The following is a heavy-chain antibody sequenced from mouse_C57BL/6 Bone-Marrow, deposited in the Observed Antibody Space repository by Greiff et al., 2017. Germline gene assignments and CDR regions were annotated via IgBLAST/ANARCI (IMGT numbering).Heavy chain of an antibody. CDR2: IYPRSGNT. Sequence: QVQLQQSGAELARPGASVKLSCKASGYTFTSYGISWVKPRPGQGLEWIGEIYPRSGNTYYNEKFKGKATLTADKSSSTAYMELRSLTSEDSAVYFCHYGGSYYWYFDVWGTGTTVTVSS. CDR3: HYGGSYYWYFDV. CDR1: GYTFTSYG. J-gene: IGHJ1*03. V-gene: IGHV1-81*01. D-gene: IGHD1-1*01.